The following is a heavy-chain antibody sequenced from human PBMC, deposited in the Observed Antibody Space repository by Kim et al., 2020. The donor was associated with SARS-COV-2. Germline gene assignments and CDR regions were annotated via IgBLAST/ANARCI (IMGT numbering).Heavy chain of an antibody. D-gene: IGHD2-15*01. Sequence: YGHSVKGQFTISRDDSMHTSFLQRSSLRPDDTAVYYCAKHILGYSGMDVWGQGTTVTVSS. CDR3: AKHILGYSGMDV. J-gene: IGHJ6*02. V-gene: IGHV3-23*01.